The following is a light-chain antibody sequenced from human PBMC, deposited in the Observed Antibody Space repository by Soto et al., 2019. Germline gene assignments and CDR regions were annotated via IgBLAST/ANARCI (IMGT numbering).Light chain of an antibody. CDR1: SSNIGAGYD. CDR2: GNS. Sequence: QSVLTQPPSVSGAPGQRVTISCTGSSSNIGAGYDVHWYQQLPGTAPKLLIYGNSNRPSGVPDRFSGSKSGTSASLAITVLQAEDEADYYCQSYDSSLSASEVFGVGTKLTVL. CDR3: QSYDSSLSASEV. V-gene: IGLV1-40*01. J-gene: IGLJ3*02.